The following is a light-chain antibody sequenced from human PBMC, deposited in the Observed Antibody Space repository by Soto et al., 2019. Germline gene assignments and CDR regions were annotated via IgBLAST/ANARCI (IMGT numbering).Light chain of an antibody. J-gene: IGKJ4*01. V-gene: IGKV3-20*01. CDR2: GGS. CDR3: QQYGSSSLT. CDR1: QTVTSSY. Sequence: EIVLTQSPGTLSLSPGERATLSCRASQTVTSSYLAWYQQKPGQAPRLLVFGGSSRATGISDRFRGVGSGTSFTLTISRLEPEDSAVYYCQQYGSSSLTFGGGTKVEI.